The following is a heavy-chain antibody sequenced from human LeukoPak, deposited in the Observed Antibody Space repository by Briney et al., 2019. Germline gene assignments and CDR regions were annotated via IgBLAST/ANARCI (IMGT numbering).Heavy chain of an antibody. Sequence: SETLSLTCTVSGGSISSSGYYWGWIRQPPGKGLEWIGSIYYTGSTYYNPSLKSRVTISVDTSKNQFSLKLRSVTAADTTVYYCAGVILDLYYFDYWGQGTLVTVSS. CDR3: AGVILDLYYFDY. D-gene: IGHD3-3*01. J-gene: IGHJ4*02. CDR2: IYYTGST. V-gene: IGHV4-39*01. CDR1: GGSISSSGYY.